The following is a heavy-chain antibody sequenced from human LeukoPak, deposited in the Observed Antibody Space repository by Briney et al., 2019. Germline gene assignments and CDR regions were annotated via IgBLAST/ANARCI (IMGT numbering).Heavy chain of an antibody. CDR3: ATVMGSSPSTAYFAY. CDR1: GFIFTNNA. J-gene: IGHJ4*02. D-gene: IGHD6-6*01. V-gene: IGHV3-23*01. CDR2: ISNDGRHI. Sequence: GGSLRLSCGGSGFIFTNNAISWVRQTPGKGLEWLSAISNDGRHIYYTDSVKGRFTTSRDNSRNTVYLQMNGLRVEDTAVYYCATVMGSSPSTAYFAYWGRGTLVTVSS.